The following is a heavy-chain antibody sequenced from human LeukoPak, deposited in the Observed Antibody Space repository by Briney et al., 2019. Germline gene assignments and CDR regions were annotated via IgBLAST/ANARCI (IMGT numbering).Heavy chain of an antibody. CDR2: INPNSGGT. CDR1: GYTFTVYY. CDR3: ARRRVYGGADY. V-gene: IGHV1-2*06. Sequence: ASVTVSCTASGYTFTVYYMHWVRQAPGQGLEWMGRINPNSGGTNYAQKFQGRVTMTRDTSISTAYMELSRLRSDDTAVYYCARRRVYGGADYWGQGTLVTVSS. J-gene: IGHJ4*02. D-gene: IGHD4-23*01.